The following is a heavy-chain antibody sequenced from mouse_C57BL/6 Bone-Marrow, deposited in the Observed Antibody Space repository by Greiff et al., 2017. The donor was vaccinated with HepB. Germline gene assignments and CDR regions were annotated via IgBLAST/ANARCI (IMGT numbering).Heavy chain of an antibody. D-gene: IGHD1-1*01. V-gene: IGHV14-4*01. CDR2: IDPENGDT. J-gene: IGHJ2*01. Sequence: EVQGVESGAELVRPGASVKLSCTASGFNIKDDYMHWVKQRPEQGLEWIGWIDPENGDTEYASKFQGKATITADTSSNTAYLQLSSLTSEDTAVYYCTTWGTTGGQGTTLTVSS. CDR3: TTWGTT. CDR1: GFNIKDDY.